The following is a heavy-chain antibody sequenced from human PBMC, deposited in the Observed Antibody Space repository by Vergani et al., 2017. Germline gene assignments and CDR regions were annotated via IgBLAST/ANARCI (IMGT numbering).Heavy chain of an antibody. J-gene: IGHJ6*03. CDR2: IIPIFGTA. CDR1: GGTFSSYD. V-gene: IGHV1-69*13. D-gene: IGHD1-26*01. Sequence: QVQLVQSGAEVKKPGSSVKVSCKASGGTFSSYDICWVRQAPGPGLEWMGGIIPIFGTAHYAQKFQGRVTITADESTSTAYMELSSLRSEDTAVYYCARYSGSYPYFYYMDVWGKGTTVTVSS. CDR3: ARYSGSYPYFYYMDV.